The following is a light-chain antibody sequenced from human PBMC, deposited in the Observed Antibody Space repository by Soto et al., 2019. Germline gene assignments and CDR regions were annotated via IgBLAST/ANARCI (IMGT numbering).Light chain of an antibody. V-gene: IGLV2-8*01. CDR2: DVN. CDR1: TTDVGAYDC. Sequence: QSALTQPPSTSGSPGQSVAISCTGTTTDVGAYDCVSWYQQHPGKAPTLIIYDVNKRPSGVPDRFSGSKSGNTASLTVSGLQAEDEADYYCSSFGGSNNHLFGTGTKLTVL. J-gene: IGLJ1*01. CDR3: SSFGGSNNHL.